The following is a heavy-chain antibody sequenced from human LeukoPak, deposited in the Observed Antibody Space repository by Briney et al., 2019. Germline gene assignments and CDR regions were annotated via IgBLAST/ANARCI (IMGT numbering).Heavy chain of an antibody. Sequence: GGSLRLSCAASGFTFSKYAMHWVRQAPGKGLEWVAFIRYDGSNKYYADSVKGRFTISRDNSKNTLYLQMNSLRAEDTAVYYCAKDRDDYSNFNWFDPWGQGTLVTVSS. CDR2: IRYDGSNK. D-gene: IGHD4-11*01. J-gene: IGHJ5*02. V-gene: IGHV3-30*02. CDR1: GFTFSKYA. CDR3: AKDRDDYSNFNWFDP.